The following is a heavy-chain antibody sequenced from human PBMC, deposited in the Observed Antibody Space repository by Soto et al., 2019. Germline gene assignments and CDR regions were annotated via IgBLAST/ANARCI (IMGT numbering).Heavy chain of an antibody. CDR3: TRGDPWYYDL. D-gene: IGHD3-16*01. CDR1: GFTVSSKY. Sequence: EVQLVESGGGLVQPGGSLRLSCAASGFTVSSKYMSWVRQAPGKGLEWVSVIYSGGNTYYADSVKGRFTISRDNSKNTRYLQMTSLRPADTGVYYCTRGDPWYYDLWGRGTLVTVSS. V-gene: IGHV3-53*04. J-gene: IGHJ2*01. CDR2: IYSGGNT.